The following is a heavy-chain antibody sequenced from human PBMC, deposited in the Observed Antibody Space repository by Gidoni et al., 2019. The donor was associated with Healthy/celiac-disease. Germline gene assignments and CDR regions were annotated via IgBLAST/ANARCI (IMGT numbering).Heavy chain of an antibody. D-gene: IGHD7-27*01. V-gene: IGHV1-58*01. Sequence: QMQLVQSGPEVKKPGTSVKVSCKASGFTFTSSAVQWVRQARGQRLEWIGWIVVGSGNTNYAQKFQERVTITRDMSTSTAYMELSSLRSEDTAVYYCAADLGATAFDIWGQGTMVTVSS. CDR1: GFTFTSSA. CDR2: IVVGSGNT. CDR3: AADLGATAFDI. J-gene: IGHJ3*02.